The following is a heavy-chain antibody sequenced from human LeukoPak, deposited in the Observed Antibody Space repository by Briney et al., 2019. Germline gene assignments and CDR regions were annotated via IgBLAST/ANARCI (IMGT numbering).Heavy chain of an antibody. D-gene: IGHD3-22*01. V-gene: IGHV3-21*01. J-gene: IGHJ3*02. CDR3: ARTREGGYDSSGYYSQPDAFDI. CDR1: GSTFSSYS. Sequence: PGGSLRLSCAASGSTFSSYSMNWVRQAPGKGLEWVSSISSSSSYIYYADSVKGRFTISRDNAKNSLYLQMNSLRAEDTAVYYCARTREGGYDSSGYYSQPDAFDIWGQGTMVTVSS. CDR2: ISSSSSYI.